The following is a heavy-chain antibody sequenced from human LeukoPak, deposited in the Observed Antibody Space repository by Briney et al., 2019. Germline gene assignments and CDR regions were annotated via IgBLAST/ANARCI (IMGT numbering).Heavy chain of an antibody. Sequence: SETLSLTCTVSGGSISSSSYYWGWIRQPPGKGLEWIGSIYYSRSTYYNPSLKSRVTISVDTSKNQFSLKLSSVTAADTAVYYCAGPLNGMDVWGQGTTVTVSS. D-gene: IGHD3-9*01. CDR2: IYYSRST. J-gene: IGHJ6*02. CDR3: AGPLNGMDV. CDR1: GGSISSSSYY. V-gene: IGHV4-39*01.